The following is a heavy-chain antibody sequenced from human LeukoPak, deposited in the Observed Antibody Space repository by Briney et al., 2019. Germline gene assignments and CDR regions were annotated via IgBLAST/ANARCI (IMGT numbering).Heavy chain of an antibody. CDR3: ATADYYDSSGYGRGY. Sequence: PGGSLRLSCAASGFTFSSYGMHWVRQAPGKGLGWVAFIRYDGSNKYYADSVKGRFTISRDNSKNTLYLQMNSLRAEDTAVYYCATADYYDSSGYGRGYWGQGTLVTVSS. D-gene: IGHD3-22*01. V-gene: IGHV3-30*02. J-gene: IGHJ4*02. CDR1: GFTFSSYG. CDR2: IRYDGSNK.